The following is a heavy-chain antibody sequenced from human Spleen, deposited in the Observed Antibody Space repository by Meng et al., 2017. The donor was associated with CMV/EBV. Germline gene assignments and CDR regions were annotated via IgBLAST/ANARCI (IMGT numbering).Heavy chain of an antibody. V-gene: IGHV1-46*01. Sequence: ASVKVSCKASGYTFTNYYTHWVRQAPGQGLEWMGLINPSGSSTTYAQKFQGRVAMTRDTSTSTVYMELSSLRSEDTAVYYCAREGRIVPGVTSPPPYGMDVWGQGTTVTVSS. CDR1: GYTFTNYY. CDR3: AREGRIVPGVTSPPPYGMDV. CDR2: INPSGSST. J-gene: IGHJ6*02. D-gene: IGHD2-2*01.